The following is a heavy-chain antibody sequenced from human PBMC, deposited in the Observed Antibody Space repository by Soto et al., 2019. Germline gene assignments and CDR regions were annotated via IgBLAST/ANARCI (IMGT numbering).Heavy chain of an antibody. CDR3: ASQLQGSRRKYYFHF. J-gene: IGHJ4*02. Sequence: QVQLVESGGALVKPGGSLRLSCAACGFYFSDFYISWVRQAPGKGLEWVSFISATGETIYYAESVKGRFTISRDNAQKSLVLQMNSLRDEDTAIYYCASQLQGSRRKYYFHFWGQGTLVTVSS. CDR2: ISATGETI. D-gene: IGHD1-26*01. V-gene: IGHV3-11*01. CDR1: GFYFSDFY.